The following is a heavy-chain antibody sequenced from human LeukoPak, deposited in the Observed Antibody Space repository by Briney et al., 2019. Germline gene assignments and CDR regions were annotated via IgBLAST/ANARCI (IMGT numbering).Heavy chain of an antibody. D-gene: IGHD2-8*01. CDR3: ARDGYCTNGVCYHYMDV. CDR2: VYHSGST. Sequence: SQTLSLTCRVSGGSISSGAYYWSWIRQPPGEGLEWIGYVYHSGSTHYNPSLKSRVTISVDRSKNQFSLKLSSVTAADTAVYYCARDGYCTNGVCYHYMDVWGKGTTVTVSS. J-gene: IGHJ6*03. V-gene: IGHV4-30-2*01. CDR1: GGSISSGAYY.